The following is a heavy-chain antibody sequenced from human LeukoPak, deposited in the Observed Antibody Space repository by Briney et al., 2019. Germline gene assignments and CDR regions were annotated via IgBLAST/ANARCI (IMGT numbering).Heavy chain of an antibody. CDR2: IIPIFGTA. CDR1: GGIFISYA. CDR3: AREGKICSSTSCSYYYYGMDV. D-gene: IGHD2-2*01. Sequence: SVKVSCKASGGIFISYAISWVRQAPGQGLEWMGGIIPIFGTANYAQKFQGRVTITADESTSTAYMELSSLRSEDTAVYYCAREGKICSSTSCSYYYYGMDVWGQGTTVTVSS. J-gene: IGHJ6*02. V-gene: IGHV1-69*13.